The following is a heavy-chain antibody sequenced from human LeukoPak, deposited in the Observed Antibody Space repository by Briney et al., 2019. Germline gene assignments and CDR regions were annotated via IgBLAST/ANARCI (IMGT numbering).Heavy chain of an antibody. J-gene: IGHJ4*02. V-gene: IGHV1-46*01. CDR1: GYTFTSYY. D-gene: IGHD3-22*01. CDR3: ARDTSSGYYSPPYYFDY. Sequence: GASVKVSCKASGYTFTSYYMHWVRQAPGQGLEWMGIINPSGGSTSYAQKFQGRVTITADESTSTAYMELSSLRSEDTAVYYCARDTSSGYYSPPYYFDYWGQGTLVTVSS. CDR2: INPSGGST.